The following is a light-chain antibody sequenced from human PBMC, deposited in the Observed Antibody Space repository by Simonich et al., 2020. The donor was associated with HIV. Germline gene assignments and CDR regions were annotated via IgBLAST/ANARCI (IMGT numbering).Light chain of an antibody. CDR3: QQYNNWPS. J-gene: IGKJ1*01. CDR2: GAS. Sequence: EIVMTQSPATLSVSPGERATLPCRASQSVSSNLAGYQQKPGQAPRLLIYGASTRATGIPARFSGSGSGTEFTLTIGSLQSEDFAVYYCQQYNNWPSFGQGTKVEIK. CDR1: QSVSSN. V-gene: IGKV3-15*01.